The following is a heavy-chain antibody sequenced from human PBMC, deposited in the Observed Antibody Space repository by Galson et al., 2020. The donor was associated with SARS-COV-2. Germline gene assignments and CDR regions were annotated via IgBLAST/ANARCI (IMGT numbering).Heavy chain of an antibody. CDR1: GFTFSSYA. CDR3: ARVYSGSYFGAFDI. J-gene: IGHJ3*02. D-gene: IGHD1-26*01. Sequence: GGSLRLSCAASGFTFSSYAMHWVRQAPGKGLEWVAVISYDGSNKYYADSVKGRFTISRDNSKNTLYLQMNSLRAEDTAVYYCARVYSGSYFGAFDIWGQGTMVTVSS. V-gene: IGHV3-30*01. CDR2: ISYDGSNK.